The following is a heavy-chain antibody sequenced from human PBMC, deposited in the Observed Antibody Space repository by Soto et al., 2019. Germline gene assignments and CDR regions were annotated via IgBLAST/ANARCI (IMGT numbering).Heavy chain of an antibody. Sequence: GGSLRLSCTASGFTFGDYAMSWVRQAPGKGLEWVGFIRSKAYGGTTEYAASVKGRFTISRDDSKSIAYLQMNSLKTEDTAVYYCTREIAARYYYSGMDVWGQGTTVTVS. CDR2: IRSKAYGGTT. CDR1: GFTFGDYA. D-gene: IGHD6-25*01. J-gene: IGHJ6*02. V-gene: IGHV3-49*04. CDR3: TREIAARYYYSGMDV.